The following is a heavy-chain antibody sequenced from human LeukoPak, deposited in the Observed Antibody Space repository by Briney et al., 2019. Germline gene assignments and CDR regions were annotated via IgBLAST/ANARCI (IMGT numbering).Heavy chain of an antibody. CDR3: ARDLSYFSFDD. CDR1: GFTFSNYG. Sequence: GGSLRLSCAASGFTFSNYGMHWVRQAPGKGLEWVAVIWYDGSNKYYADSVKGRFTISRDNSKNTLYLQMNSLRVEDTAMYYCARDLSYFSFDDWGQGTTVTVSS. J-gene: IGHJ6*02. D-gene: IGHD2-21*01. V-gene: IGHV3-33*01. CDR2: IWYDGSNK.